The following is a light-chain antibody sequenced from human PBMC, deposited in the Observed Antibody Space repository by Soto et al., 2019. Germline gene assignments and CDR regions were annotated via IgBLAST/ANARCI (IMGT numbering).Light chain of an antibody. Sequence: QSALTQPRSVSGSPGQSVTISCPGTSSDVGGYNYVSWYQQHPGKAPKLMIYDVSKRPSGVPDRFSGSKSGNTASLTISGLQAEDEADYYCCSYAGSYLWVFGGGTKLTVL. CDR3: CSYAGSYLWV. J-gene: IGLJ3*02. V-gene: IGLV2-11*01. CDR1: SSDVGGYNY. CDR2: DVS.